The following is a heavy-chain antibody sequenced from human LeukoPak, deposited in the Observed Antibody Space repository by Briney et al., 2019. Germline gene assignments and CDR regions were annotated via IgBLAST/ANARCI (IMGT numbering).Heavy chain of an antibody. D-gene: IGHD2-2*01. CDR3: AKGYCSSTSCYARFDY. V-gene: IGHV3-23*01. CDR1: GFTFSSYA. Sequence: PGRSLRLSCAAFGFTFSSYAMSSVRQAPGKGLEWVSAIRGSGGSKYYADSVKGRFTNSRDNSKNTLYMQMNSLRAEDTAVYYCAKGYCSSTSCYARFDYWGQGTLVTVSS. J-gene: IGHJ4*02. CDR2: IRGSGGSK.